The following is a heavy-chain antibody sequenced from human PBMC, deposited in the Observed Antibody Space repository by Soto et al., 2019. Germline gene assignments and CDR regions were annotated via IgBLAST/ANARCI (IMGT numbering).Heavy chain of an antibody. D-gene: IGHD5-12*01. CDR1: GFTFSNAW. CDR3: TTFNSGYDLWGY. Sequence: EVQLVESGGGLVQPGGSLRLSCAASGFTFSNAWMNWVRQAPGKGLEWVGRVKSKADGETTDYAAPVKGRFTISRDDSKNTLYLQMNSLKTEDTGVYYCTTFNSGYDLWGYWGQGTLVTVSS. J-gene: IGHJ4*02. CDR2: VKSKADGETT. V-gene: IGHV3-15*01.